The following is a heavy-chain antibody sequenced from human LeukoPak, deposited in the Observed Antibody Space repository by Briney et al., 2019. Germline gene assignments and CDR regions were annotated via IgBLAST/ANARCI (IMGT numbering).Heavy chain of an antibody. Sequence: GGSLRLSCAASGFTFSSYGMHWVRQAPGKGLEWVAVISYDGSNKYYADSVKGRFTISGDNSKNTLYLQMHSLRAEDTAVYYCPKLPYYYRSGSRPSPYYHYHGMHVWRQGTTVTVSS. CDR2: ISYDGSNK. CDR1: GFTFSSYG. V-gene: IGHV3-30*18. J-gene: IGHJ6*02. CDR3: PKLPYYYRSGSRPSPYYHYHGMHV. D-gene: IGHD3-10*01.